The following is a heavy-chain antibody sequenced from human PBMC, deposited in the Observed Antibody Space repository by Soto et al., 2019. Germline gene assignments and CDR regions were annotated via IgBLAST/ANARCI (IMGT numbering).Heavy chain of an antibody. CDR3: ARVTRGYAYWYLDL. D-gene: IGHD3-22*01. CDR2: IIPIFGTV. V-gene: IGHV1-69*13. CDR1: GDTFNSYA. J-gene: IGHJ2*01. Sequence: RASVKVSCKSSGDTFNSYAFSWVRQAPGQGLEWMGAIIPIFGTVKYEQRFQGRVTITADESTSTVYMDLNGLTSEDTAVYYCARVTRGYAYWYLDLCGRGTLVTVYS.